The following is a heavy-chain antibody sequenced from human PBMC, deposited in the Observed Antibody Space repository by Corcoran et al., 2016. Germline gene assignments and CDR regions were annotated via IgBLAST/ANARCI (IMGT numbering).Heavy chain of an antibody. CDR2: IYPGDSDT. CDR1: GYSFTSYW. Sequence: EVQLVQSGAEVKKPGESLKISCKGSGYSFTSYWIGWVRQMPGKGLEWMGIIYPGDSDTRYSPSFQGQVTISADKSISTAYLQGSSLKASDTAMYYCARSTTIFGVVTYGMDVWGQGTTVTVSS. D-gene: IGHD3-3*01. CDR3: ARSTTIFGVVTYGMDV. V-gene: IGHV5-51*01. J-gene: IGHJ6*02.